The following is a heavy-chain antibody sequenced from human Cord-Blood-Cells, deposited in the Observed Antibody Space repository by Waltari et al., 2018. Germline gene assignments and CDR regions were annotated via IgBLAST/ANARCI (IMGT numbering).Heavy chain of an antibody. CDR3: ASDFGWGSFWYFDL. CDR2: SNPNSVGT. D-gene: IGHD3-9*01. V-gene: IGHV1-2*02. J-gene: IGHJ2*01. Sequence: QVQLVQSGAEVKKPGDSVKVSCKASGYTFTGYYMHWVRQAPGQGLGWMGWSNPNSVGTNYAQKVQGRVTMTRDTSISTAYMELSRLRSDDTAVYYCASDFGWGSFWYFDLWGRGTLVTVSS. CDR1: GYTFTGYY.